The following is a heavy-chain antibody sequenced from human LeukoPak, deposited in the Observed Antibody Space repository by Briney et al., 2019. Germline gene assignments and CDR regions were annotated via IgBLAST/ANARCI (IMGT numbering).Heavy chain of an antibody. J-gene: IGHJ4*02. CDR3: ATDRGTLVGASDS. D-gene: IGHD1-26*01. CDR1: GFTFSSYA. Sequence: TGGSLRLSCAASGFTFSSYAMSWVRQAPGKGLEWVSTINDGGGSTHYADSVKGRFTISRDNPKNTVYLQMNSLRAEDTAVYYCATDRGTLVGASDSWGQGTLVTVSS. CDR2: INDGGGST. V-gene: IGHV3-23*01.